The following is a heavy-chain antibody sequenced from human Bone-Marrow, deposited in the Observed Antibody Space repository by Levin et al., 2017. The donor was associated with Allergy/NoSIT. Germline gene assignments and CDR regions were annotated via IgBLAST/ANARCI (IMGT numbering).Heavy chain of an antibody. CDR3: AKAHIVVISAAIRSFDY. J-gene: IGHJ4*02. CDR2: ISGGGGST. D-gene: IGHD2-2*01. CDR1: GFSFSSYA. V-gene: IGHV3-23*01. Sequence: PGGSLRLSCAASGFSFSSYAMSWVRQAPGKGLEWVSAISGGGGSTYYADAVKGRFTISRDNSKNTLYLQMNSLRVEDTALYYCAKAHIVVISAAIRSFDYWGQGTLVTVSS.